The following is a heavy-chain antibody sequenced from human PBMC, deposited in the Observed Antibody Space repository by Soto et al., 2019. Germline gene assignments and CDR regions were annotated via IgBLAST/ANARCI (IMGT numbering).Heavy chain of an antibody. CDR3: KRDVVASSPPGADY. CDR1: GFMFSNYP. D-gene: IGHD5-12*01. CDR2: IKAAGGDT. V-gene: IGHV3-23*01. Sequence: EVQLLGSGGDLVRPGGSLRLSCAGSGFMFSNYPMSWVRQAPGKGPEWVAAIKAAGGDTYYADSVKGRFTISRDNFNDMLYLQMNSLTVEDTAMYYCKRDVVASSPPGADYWGQGTLVTVSS. J-gene: IGHJ4*02.